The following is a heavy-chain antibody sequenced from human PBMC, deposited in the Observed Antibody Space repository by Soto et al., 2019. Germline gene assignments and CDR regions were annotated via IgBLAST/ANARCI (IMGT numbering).Heavy chain of an antibody. D-gene: IGHD3-10*01. V-gene: IGHV3-33*01. CDR2: IWYDGSNK. CDR1: GFTFSSYG. CDR3: ARDSTMVQPGEEYYYYYGMDV. Sequence: QSGGSLRLSCAASGFTFSSYGMHWVRQAPGKGLEWVAVIWYDGSNKYYADSVKGRFTISRDNSKNTLYLQMNSLRAEDTAVYYCARDSTMVQPGEEYYYYYGMDVWGQGTTVTVSS. J-gene: IGHJ6*02.